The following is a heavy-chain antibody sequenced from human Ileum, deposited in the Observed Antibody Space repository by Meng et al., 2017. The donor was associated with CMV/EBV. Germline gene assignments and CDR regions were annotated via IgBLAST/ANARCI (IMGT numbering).Heavy chain of an antibody. CDR2: INDNGDT. Sequence: VQLQQWGAGLLKPSETLSLTCAFYGGSFSVYRWSWIRQPPGKGLQWIGEINDNGDTNYDPSLNSRVTISVDTSKKQFSLRLTSVTAADTAMYYCARGDIAASLEFWDQGTLVTVSS. D-gene: IGHD6-13*01. CDR3: ARGDIAASLEF. V-gene: IGHV4-34*01. CDR1: GGSFSVYR. J-gene: IGHJ4*02.